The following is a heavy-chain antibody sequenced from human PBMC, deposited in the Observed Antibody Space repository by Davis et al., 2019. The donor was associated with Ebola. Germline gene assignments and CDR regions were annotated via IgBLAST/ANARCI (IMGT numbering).Heavy chain of an antibody. CDR1: GYTFTNYG. J-gene: IGHJ4*02. CDR2: INAYNGNT. V-gene: IGHV1-18*01. D-gene: IGHD5-18*01. Sequence: ASVKVSCKASGYTFTNYGISWVRQAPGQGLEWMGWINAYNGNTNYAQKLQGRVTMTTDTSTSTAYMELRSLRSDDTAVYYCARGPTDRGYSYGRMEGFDYWGQGTLVTVSS. CDR3: ARGPTDRGYSYGRMEGFDY.